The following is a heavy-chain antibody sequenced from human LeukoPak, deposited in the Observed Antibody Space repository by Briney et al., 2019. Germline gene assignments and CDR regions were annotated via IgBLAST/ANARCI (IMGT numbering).Heavy chain of an antibody. CDR1: GFTFSSYA. J-gene: IGHJ4*02. Sequence: GGSLRLSCAASGFTFSSYAMHWVRQAPGKGLEWVALISYDGTNKFYEGSVKGRFTISRDNSKNTLFLQVNSLRAEDAAVYYCARDLTGWGESSGYSDYWGQGTLVTVSS. V-gene: IGHV3-30*01. D-gene: IGHD3-22*01. CDR2: ISYDGTNK. CDR3: ARDLTGWGESSGYSDY.